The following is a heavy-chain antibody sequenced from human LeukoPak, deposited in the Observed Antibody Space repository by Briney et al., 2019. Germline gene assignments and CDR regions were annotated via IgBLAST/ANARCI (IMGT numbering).Heavy chain of an antibody. D-gene: IGHD3-10*01. CDR3: ARDLGGGARGVIVDY. CDR2: IKQDGSEK. J-gene: IGHJ4*02. CDR1: GFTFSGFA. Sequence: GGSLRLSCAASGFTFSGFAMSWVRRTPGKGLEWVANIKQDGSEKYYVDSVKGRFTISRDNAKNSLYLQMNSLRAEDTAVYYCARDLGGGARGVIVDYWGQGTLVTVSS. V-gene: IGHV3-7*01.